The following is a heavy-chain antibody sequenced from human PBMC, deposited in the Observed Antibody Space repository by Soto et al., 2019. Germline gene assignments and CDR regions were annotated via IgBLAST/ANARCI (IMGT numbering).Heavy chain of an antibody. D-gene: IGHD3-3*01. CDR1: GFTFRSCC. CDR2: IRPVGSEE. CDR3: ARAEDYDFWSGPPKYFDN. Sequence: PGGSLTLSCTTSGFTFRSCCMSWGRKCQGTGTEWVANIRPVGSEEQYVDSVKGRFTVSRDNAKKSLDLQMNSLRVEDTAVYYCARAEDYDFWSGPPKYFDNWGQGTQVTVSS. J-gene: IGHJ4*02. V-gene: IGHV3-7*05.